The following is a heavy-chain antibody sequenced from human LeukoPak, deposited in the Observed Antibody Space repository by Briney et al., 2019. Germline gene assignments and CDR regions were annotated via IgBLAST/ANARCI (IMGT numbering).Heavy chain of an antibody. Sequence: GESLNISWKGSGYSFTNYSIGWVRQMPGKGLGWMGIIYPGKSDPRYRPSFQGQVTISADKSISTAYLQWSSLKASDTAMYYCARLDILAGSPFDYWGQGTLGTVSS. D-gene: IGHD3-9*01. V-gene: IGHV5-51*01. CDR3: ARLDILAGSPFDY. J-gene: IGHJ4*02. CDR2: IYPGKSDP. CDR1: GYSFTNYS.